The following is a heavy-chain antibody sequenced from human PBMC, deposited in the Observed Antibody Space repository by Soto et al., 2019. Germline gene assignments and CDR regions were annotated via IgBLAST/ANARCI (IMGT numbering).Heavy chain of an antibody. J-gene: IGHJ4*02. CDR1: GGSLSSGDYS. CDR2: LYHSGSA. D-gene: IGHD4-17*01. Sequence: SETLSLTCAVSGGSLSSGDYSWSWIRQPPGKGLEWIGYLYHSGSAYYNPSLKSRVTISVDRSKNQFSLNLSSVTAADTAVYYCARVAYGDYFDYWGQGTLVTVSS. CDR3: ARVAYGDYFDY. V-gene: IGHV4-30-2*01.